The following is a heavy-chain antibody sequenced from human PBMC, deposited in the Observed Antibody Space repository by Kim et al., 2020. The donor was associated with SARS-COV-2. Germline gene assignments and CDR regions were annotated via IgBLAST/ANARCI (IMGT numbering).Heavy chain of an antibody. Sequence: DAVKGRFTTSRDSAENTLFLQINSLRADDTAVYYCARESTEAIGQGAFDLWGQGTMVTVSP. J-gene: IGHJ3*01. V-gene: IGHV3-53*01. CDR3: ARESTEAIGQGAFDL.